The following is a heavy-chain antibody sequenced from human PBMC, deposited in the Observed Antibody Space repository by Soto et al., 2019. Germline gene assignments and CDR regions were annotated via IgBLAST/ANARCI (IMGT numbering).Heavy chain of an antibody. CDR2: FYPGDSDT. J-gene: IGHJ4*02. CDR1: GYRFTSYW. CDR3: GLSSVAAAGFDY. D-gene: IGHD6-13*01. V-gene: IGHV5-51*01. Sequence: GESLKISCKGSGYRFTSYWIGWVRQLPGKGLEWMAIFYPGDSDTRYSPPFQGQVTISADKSISTAYLQWSSLRASDTAIYYCGLSSVAAAGFDYWGRGTVVTVSS.